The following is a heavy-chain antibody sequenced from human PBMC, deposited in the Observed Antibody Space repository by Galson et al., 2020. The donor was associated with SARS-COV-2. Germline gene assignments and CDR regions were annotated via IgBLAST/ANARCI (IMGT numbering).Heavy chain of an antibody. J-gene: IGHJ6*02. CDR1: GATISSGSYY. D-gene: IGHD3-3*01. Sequence: SETLSLTCTVSGATISSGSYYWSWIRQPAGKGLEWIGRIYKSGNTNYNPSLWSQVTISDDTSKNQFSLKLTSVTAADTAVYYCARGNSPCVTIFGVLTGTCGMDVWGQGTTVTVSS. V-gene: IGHV4-61*02. CDR3: ARGNSPCVTIFGVLTGTCGMDV. CDR2: IYKSGNT.